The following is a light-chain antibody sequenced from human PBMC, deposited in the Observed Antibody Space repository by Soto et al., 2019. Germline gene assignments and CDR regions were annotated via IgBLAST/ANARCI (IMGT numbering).Light chain of an antibody. V-gene: IGLV4-69*01. CDR1: SRHTNYA. Sequence: QPVLTQSPSASASLGASVKVTCTLSSRHTNYAIAWHQQQPEKGPRYLMKVNTDGSHTKGDGIPDRFSGSSSGAERYLIISSLQSDDEADYYCQTWGTGIVVFGGGTKVTVL. CDR3: QTWGTGIVV. CDR2: VNTDGSH. J-gene: IGLJ2*01.